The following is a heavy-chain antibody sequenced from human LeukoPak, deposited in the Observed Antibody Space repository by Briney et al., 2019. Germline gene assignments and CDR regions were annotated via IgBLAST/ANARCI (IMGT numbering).Heavy chain of an antibody. D-gene: IGHD6-13*01. CDR1: GYTFTDYY. V-gene: IGHV1-46*01. CDR3: ARDLLGPKGIAAAGTDLDY. CDR2: INPSGGST. J-gene: IGHJ4*02. Sequence: GASVKVSCKASGYTFTDYYMHWVRQAPGQGLEWMGIINPSGGSTSYAQKFQGRVTMTRDMSTSTVYMELSSLRSEDTAVYYCARDLLGPKGIAAAGTDLDYWGQGTLVTVSS.